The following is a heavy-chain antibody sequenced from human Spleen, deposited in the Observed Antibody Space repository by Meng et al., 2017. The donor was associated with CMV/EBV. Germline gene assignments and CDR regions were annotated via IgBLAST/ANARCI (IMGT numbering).Heavy chain of an antibody. V-gene: IGHV3-30*04. CDR3: ARDLPAAGTLDY. D-gene: IGHD6-13*01. CDR2: ISSDGNTK. Sequence: CAASGFTFSNYAMQWVRQAQGKGLEWVAVISSDGNTKFYGDSVKGRFTVSRDRSKNTLYLQMNSLSPEDTAVYYCARDLPAAGTLDYWGQGTLVTVSS. CDR1: GFTFSNYA. J-gene: IGHJ4*02.